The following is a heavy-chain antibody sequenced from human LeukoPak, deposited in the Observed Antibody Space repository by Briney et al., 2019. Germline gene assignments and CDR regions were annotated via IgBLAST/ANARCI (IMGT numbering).Heavy chain of an antibody. CDR3: AARPGEVAVPFDY. CDR2: IKTDGTTT. V-gene: IGHV3-74*01. J-gene: IGHJ4*02. D-gene: IGHD2-15*01. Sequence: GGSLRLSCAASGFTFNTYLFHWVRQAPGKGLMWVSRIKTDGTTTTYADSVKGRFTISRDNSKNTLYLQMHSLRAEDTAVYYCAARPGEVAVPFDYWGQGTLVTVSS. CDR1: GFTFNTYL.